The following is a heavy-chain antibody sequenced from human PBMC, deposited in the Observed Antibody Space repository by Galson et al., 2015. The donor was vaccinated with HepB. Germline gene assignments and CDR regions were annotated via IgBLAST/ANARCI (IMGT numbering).Heavy chain of an antibody. Sequence: SLRLSCAASGFTFSNACMSWVRQALGKGLEWVDRFKSKTDGGTTDYAAPVKGRFTISRDDSKNTRYLQMNSLKTEDTAVYYCTTESSGGDFDYWGQGTLVTVSS. CDR3: TTESSGGDFDY. CDR2: FKSKTDGGTT. J-gene: IGHJ4*02. CDR1: GFTFSNAC. V-gene: IGHV3-15*01. D-gene: IGHD6-19*01.